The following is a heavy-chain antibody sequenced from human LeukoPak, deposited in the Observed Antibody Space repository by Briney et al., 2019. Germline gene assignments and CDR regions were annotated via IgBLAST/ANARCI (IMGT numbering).Heavy chain of an antibody. D-gene: IGHD3-22*01. Sequence: PSETLSLTCTVSGGSISGYYWSWIRQPPGKGLEWIGYIYYSGSTNYNPSLKSRVTISVDTSKNQFSLKLSSVTAADTAVYYCARARGYYDSSGYYPNHYFDYWGQGTLVTVSS. CDR2: IYYSGST. CDR3: ARARGYYDSSGYYPNHYFDY. CDR1: GGSISGYY. J-gene: IGHJ4*02. V-gene: IGHV4-59*01.